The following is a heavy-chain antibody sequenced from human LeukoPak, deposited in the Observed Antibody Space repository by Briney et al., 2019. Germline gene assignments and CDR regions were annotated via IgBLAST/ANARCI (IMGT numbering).Heavy chain of an antibody. D-gene: IGHD3/OR15-3a*01. CDR3: ARQAGSGLFILP. V-gene: IGHV4-39*01. CDR2: IYYSGNT. J-gene: IGHJ4*02. CDR1: GVSISSSNYY. Sequence: SETLSLTCTVSGVSISSSNYYWGWIRQPPGKGLEWIGSIYYSGNTYYNASLKSQVSISIDTSKNQFSLRLTSVTAADTAVYYCARQAGSGLFILPGGQGTLVTVSS.